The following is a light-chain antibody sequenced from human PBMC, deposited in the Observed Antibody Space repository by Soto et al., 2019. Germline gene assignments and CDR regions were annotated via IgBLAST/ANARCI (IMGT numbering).Light chain of an antibody. Sequence: IVMTQSPATLSVSPGERATLSCRASQSVSGNLAWYQKKPGQAPRLLIYCASTRATGIPARFSGSGSGTEFTLTISSLQSEDFAAYYCQQYNNWTPAFGQGTKVEIK. CDR2: CAS. V-gene: IGKV3-15*01. CDR1: QSVSGN. J-gene: IGKJ1*01. CDR3: QQYNNWTPA.